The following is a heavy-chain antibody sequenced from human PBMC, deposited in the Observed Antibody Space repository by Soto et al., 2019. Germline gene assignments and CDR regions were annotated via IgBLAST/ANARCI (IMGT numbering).Heavy chain of an antibody. CDR1: DSAIRSYY. CDR2: IYYSGST. J-gene: IGHJ4*02. D-gene: IGHD5-18*01. V-gene: IGHV4-59*01. Sequence: SETLSQTVMVADSAIRSYYWSWIRQPPGKGLEWIGYIYYSGSTNYNPSLKSQVTISVDTSKNQFSLKLSSVTAADIAVYYCASGRGSSLGSFDYWGQGTLVTVSS. CDR3: ASGRGSSLGSFDY.